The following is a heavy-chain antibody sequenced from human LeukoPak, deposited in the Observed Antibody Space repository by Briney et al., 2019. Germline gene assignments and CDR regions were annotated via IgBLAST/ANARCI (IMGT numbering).Heavy chain of an antibody. V-gene: IGHV1-2*02. CDR2: IKRDSGIP. Sequence: ASVKVSCKASGYMFTGHYMHWVRQAPGQGLEFLAWIKRDSGIPKYAQKFQGRVTLTRDTSISTAYMELTGLTSDDTAVYYCARELQYSREGYAFDLWGQGTMVTVSS. CDR1: GYMFTGHY. J-gene: IGHJ3*01. D-gene: IGHD4-11*01. CDR3: ARELQYSREGYAFDL.